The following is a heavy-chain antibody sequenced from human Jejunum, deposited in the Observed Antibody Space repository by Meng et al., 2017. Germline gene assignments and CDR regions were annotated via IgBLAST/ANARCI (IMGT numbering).Heavy chain of an antibody. CDR2: FPRGGTT. Sequence: QVQLHQWGAGLLRPSETLCLTCAVYGGSISGYFWSWIRQAPGEGLAWVGEFPRGGTTNYNPSLKSRVTISADTSKNQFSLTLSSVSAADTAVYYCARHEVGFDNWGQGTLVTVSS. J-gene: IGHJ4*02. D-gene: IGHD1-26*01. V-gene: IGHV4-34*01. CDR3: ARHEVGFDN. CDR1: GGSISGYF.